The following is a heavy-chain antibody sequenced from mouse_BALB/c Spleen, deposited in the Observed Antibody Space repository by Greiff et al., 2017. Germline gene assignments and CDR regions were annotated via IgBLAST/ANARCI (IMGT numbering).Heavy chain of an antibody. D-gene: IGHD3-1*01. CDR1: GYAFTNYL. CDR3: ARRGSSGYYFDY. V-gene: IGHV1-54*01. Sequence: QVQLQQSGAELVRPGTSVKVSCKASGYAFTNYLIEWVKQRPGQGLEWIGVINPGSGGTNYNEKFKGKATLTADKSSSTAYMQLSSLTSDDSAVYFCARRGSSGYYFDYWGQGTTLTVSS. J-gene: IGHJ2*01. CDR2: INPGSGGT.